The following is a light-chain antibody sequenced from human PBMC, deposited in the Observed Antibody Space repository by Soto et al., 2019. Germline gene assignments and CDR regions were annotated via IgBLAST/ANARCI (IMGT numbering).Light chain of an antibody. V-gene: IGKV3-15*01. J-gene: IGKJ5*01. CDR3: QQYNNWPPIT. CDR2: GAS. Sequence: EIVMTQSPATLSVSAGERATRSCRASESVSPNLPWSQHKPGQAPRLLIYGASTRATGFPARFSGSGSGTEFTLTISSLQSEDFAVYYCQQYNNWPPITFGQGTRLEI. CDR1: ESVSPN.